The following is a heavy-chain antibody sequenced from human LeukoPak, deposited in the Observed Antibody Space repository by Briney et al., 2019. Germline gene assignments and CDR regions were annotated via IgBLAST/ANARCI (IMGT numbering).Heavy chain of an antibody. CDR2: INPSGGST. V-gene: IGHV1-46*01. D-gene: IGHD1-14*01. Sequence: GASVKVSCKASGYTFTSYYMHWVRQAPGQGLEWMGVINPSGGSTSYAQKFQGRVTMTRDMSTSTVYMELSSLRSEDTAVYYCARPRNNGGGALDPWGQGTLVTVSS. CDR3: ARPRNNGGGALDP. CDR1: GYTFTSYY. J-gene: IGHJ5*02.